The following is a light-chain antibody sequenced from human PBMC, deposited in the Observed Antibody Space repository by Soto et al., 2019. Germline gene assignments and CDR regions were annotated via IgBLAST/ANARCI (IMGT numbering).Light chain of an antibody. Sequence: AIQMTQSPSSLSASTGDRVTITCRASQGISSYLAWYQQKPGKAPKLLIYDASSLESGVPSRFSGSGSGTEFTLTISSLQPDDFATYYCQQYNSYSWTFGQGTKVDIK. V-gene: IGKV1-8*01. J-gene: IGKJ1*01. CDR2: DAS. CDR1: QGISSY. CDR3: QQYNSYSWT.